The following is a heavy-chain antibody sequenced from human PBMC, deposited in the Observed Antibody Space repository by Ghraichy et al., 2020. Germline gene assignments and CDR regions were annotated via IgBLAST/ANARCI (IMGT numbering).Heavy chain of an antibody. CDR1: GFTFSSNS. CDR3: ATGYSYGPS. CDR2: ISGSGGST. V-gene: IGHV3-23*01. D-gene: IGHD5-18*01. Sequence: GGSLRLSCAASGFTFSSNSMSWVRQAPGKGLEWVSAISGSGGSTYYADSVKGRLTISRDNSKNTLYLQMNSLRAEDTAVYYCATGYSYGPSWGQGTLVTVSS. J-gene: IGHJ4*02.